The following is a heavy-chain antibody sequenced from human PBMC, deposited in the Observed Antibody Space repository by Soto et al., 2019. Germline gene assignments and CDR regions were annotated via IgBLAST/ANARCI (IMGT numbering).Heavy chain of an antibody. CDR3: ARMVGTGVWGSYRPDAFDI. J-gene: IGHJ3*02. D-gene: IGHD3-16*02. Sequence: ASVKVSCKASGYTFTSYAMHWVRQAPGQRLEWMGWINAGNGNTKYSQKFQGRVTITRDTSASTAYMELSSLRSEDTAVYYCARMVGTGVWGSYRPDAFDIWRQGTMVTVSS. V-gene: IGHV1-3*01. CDR2: INAGNGNT. CDR1: GYTFTSYA.